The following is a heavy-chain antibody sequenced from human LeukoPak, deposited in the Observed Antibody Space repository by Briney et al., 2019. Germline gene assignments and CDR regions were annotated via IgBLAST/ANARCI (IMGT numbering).Heavy chain of an antibody. CDR2: FDPEDGET. Sequence: ASVKVSCKVSGYTLTELSMHWVRQAPGKGLEWMGGFDPEDGETIYAQTFQGRVTMTEDTSTDTPYMELSSLRSEDTAVYYCALMVRGTTWFDPWGQGTLVTVSS. CDR3: ALMVRGTTWFDP. J-gene: IGHJ5*02. V-gene: IGHV1-24*01. D-gene: IGHD3-10*01. CDR1: GYTLTELS.